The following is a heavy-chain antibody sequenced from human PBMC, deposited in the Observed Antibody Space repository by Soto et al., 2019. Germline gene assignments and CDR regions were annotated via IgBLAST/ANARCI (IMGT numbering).Heavy chain of an antibody. Sequence: SQTLSLTCVISGDSVSSNSAAWNWIRQSPSRGLEWLGRTYYRSKWYNDYAVSVKSRITINPDTSKNQFSLQLNSVTPEDTAVYYCARDLGGSSWYGRGYYYGMDVWGQGTTVTVSS. CDR1: GDSVSSNSAA. V-gene: IGHV6-1*01. CDR3: ARDLGGSSWYGRGYYYGMDV. D-gene: IGHD6-13*01. CDR2: TYYRSKWYN. J-gene: IGHJ6*02.